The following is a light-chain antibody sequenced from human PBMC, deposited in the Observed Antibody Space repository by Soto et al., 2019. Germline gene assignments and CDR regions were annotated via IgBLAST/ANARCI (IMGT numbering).Light chain of an antibody. V-gene: IGKV3-11*01. CDR2: DAS. Sequence: EIVLTQSPATLSLSPGERATLSCRASQSVSSYLAWYQQKPGQAPRLLIYDASNRATGIPARFSGSGSGTDFTLASRSLEPEDFAVSCCQQRSNWPQTCGQGTKLEIK. J-gene: IGKJ2*01. CDR1: QSVSSY. CDR3: QQRSNWPQT.